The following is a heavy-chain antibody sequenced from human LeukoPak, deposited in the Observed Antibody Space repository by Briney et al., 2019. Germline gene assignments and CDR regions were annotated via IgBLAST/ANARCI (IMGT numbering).Heavy chain of an antibody. CDR2: IYYSGST. Sequence: PSDTLSLTVTVSGASISSYYWSWIRQPPGKGLEWIGYIYYSGSTNYTPSLKSRVTISVDTSKNQFSLKLSSVTAADPAVYYCARGGTTVTTYFDYWGQGTLVTVSS. V-gene: IGHV4-59*01. J-gene: IGHJ4*02. D-gene: IGHD4-17*01. CDR3: ARGGTTVTTYFDY. CDR1: GASISSYY.